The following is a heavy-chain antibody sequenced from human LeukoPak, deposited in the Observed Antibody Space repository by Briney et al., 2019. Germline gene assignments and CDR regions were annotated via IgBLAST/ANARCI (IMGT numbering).Heavy chain of an antibody. V-gene: IGHV1-18*01. Sequence: ASVKVSCTASGYTFNSYDITWVRQAPGQGLEWMAWISTYNGNTNYAQKVQGRVTMTTDTSTSTAYMELRSLRSDDTAVYYCARPGGDGGNAYWYFDLWGRGTLVTVSS. CDR3: ARPGGDGGNAYWYFDL. J-gene: IGHJ2*01. CDR2: ISTYNGNT. D-gene: IGHD4-23*01. CDR1: GYTFNSYD.